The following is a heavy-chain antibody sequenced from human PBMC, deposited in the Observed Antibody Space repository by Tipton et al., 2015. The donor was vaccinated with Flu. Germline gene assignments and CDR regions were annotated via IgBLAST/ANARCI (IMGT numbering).Heavy chain of an antibody. CDR3: AGENRSGGGGGGHFDP. D-gene: IGHD3-22*01. J-gene: IGHJ5*02. CDR2: ISAYNGNT. V-gene: IGHV1-18*01. Sequence: QLVQSGAEVKKPGASVKVSCKASGYTFTSYGISWVRQAPGQGLEWMGWISAYNGNTNYAQKLQGRVTMTTDTSTSTAYMELRSLRGGEPAVYFCAGENRSGGGGGGHFDPWGQGTLVTVSS. CDR1: GYTFTSYG.